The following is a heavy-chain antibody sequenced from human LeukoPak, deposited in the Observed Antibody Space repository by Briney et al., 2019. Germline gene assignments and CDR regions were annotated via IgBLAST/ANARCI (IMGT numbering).Heavy chain of an antibody. V-gene: IGHV4-39*01. J-gene: IGHJ4*02. CDR2: IYYSGST. CDR1: GGSISSSIYY. Sequence: SETLSLTCTVSGGSISSSIYYWGWIRQSPGKGLEWIGSIYYSGSTYYNPSLKSRVTISVDTSKNQFSLKLSSVTAADTAVYYCARVRGFSIAVAGTPDYWGQGTLVTVSS. D-gene: IGHD6-19*01. CDR3: ARVRGFSIAVAGTPDY.